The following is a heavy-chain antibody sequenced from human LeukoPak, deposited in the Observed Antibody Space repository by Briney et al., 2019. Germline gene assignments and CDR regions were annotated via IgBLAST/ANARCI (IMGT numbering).Heavy chain of an antibody. Sequence: SGXXXXSYAMSWVRQAPGKGLEWVSAISGSGGSTYYADSVKGRFTISRDNSKNTLYLQMNSLRAEDTAVYYCAKRQRITFGGVIATPFDYWGQGTLVTVSS. J-gene: IGHJ4*02. CDR3: AKRQRITFGGVIATPFDY. CDR1: GXXXXSYA. D-gene: IGHD3-16*02. CDR2: ISGSGGST. V-gene: IGHV3-23*01.